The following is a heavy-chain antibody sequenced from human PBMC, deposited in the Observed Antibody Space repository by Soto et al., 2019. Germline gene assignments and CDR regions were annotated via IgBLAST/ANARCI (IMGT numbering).Heavy chain of an antibody. CDR1: GYSFTSYW. CDR2: IDPSDSYT. V-gene: IGHV5-10-1*01. D-gene: IGHD6-6*01. Sequence: PGESLKISCKGSGYSFTSYWISWVRQMPGKGLEWMGRIDPSDSYTNYSPSFQGHVTISADKSISTAYLQWSSLKASDTAMYYCARSLEARRPDYYGMDVWGQGTTVTVSS. J-gene: IGHJ6*02. CDR3: ARSLEARRPDYYGMDV.